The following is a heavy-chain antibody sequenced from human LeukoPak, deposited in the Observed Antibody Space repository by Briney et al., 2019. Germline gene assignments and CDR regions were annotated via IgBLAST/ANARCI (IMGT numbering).Heavy chain of an antibody. V-gene: IGHV5-51*01. CDR3: ARRAHRHYDILTGYHYYYMDV. J-gene: IGHJ6*03. D-gene: IGHD3-9*01. Sequence: GESLKISCKGSGYSFTSYWIGWVRQMPGKGLEWMGIIYPGDSDTRYSPSFQGQVTISADKSISTAYLQWSSLKASDTAMYYCARRAHRHYDILTGYHYYYMDVWGKGTTVTISS. CDR1: GYSFTSYW. CDR2: IYPGDSDT.